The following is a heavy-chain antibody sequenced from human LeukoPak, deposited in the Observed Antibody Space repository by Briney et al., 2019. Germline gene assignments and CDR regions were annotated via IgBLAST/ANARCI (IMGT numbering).Heavy chain of an antibody. CDR1: AISFSSYA. J-gene: IGHJ6*03. CDR3: TTNTFRAWYYYMDV. CDR2: IKSKTDDETT. D-gene: IGHD3-10*01. Sequence: GGSLRLSCTASAISFSSYAMTWLRQAPGKGLEWVGRIKSKTDDETTDYAAPVKGRFTISRDDSKNTLYLQMNSLKTEDTAVYYCTTNTFRAWYYYMDVWGKGTTVTVSS. V-gene: IGHV3-15*01.